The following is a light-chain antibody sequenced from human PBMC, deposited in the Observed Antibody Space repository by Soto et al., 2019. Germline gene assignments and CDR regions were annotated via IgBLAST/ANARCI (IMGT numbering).Light chain of an antibody. Sequence: QSVMTQPPSVSAAPGQKVTISCSGSSSNIGGNSVSWYQQLPGTAPKLLIYDDNKRPSGIPDRFSGSKSGTSATLGITGFQTEDEADYYCQSCDSSLTACIFGTGTKLTVL. V-gene: IGLV1-51*01. CDR2: DDN. CDR1: SSNIGGNS. CDR3: QSCDSSLTACI. J-gene: IGLJ1*01.